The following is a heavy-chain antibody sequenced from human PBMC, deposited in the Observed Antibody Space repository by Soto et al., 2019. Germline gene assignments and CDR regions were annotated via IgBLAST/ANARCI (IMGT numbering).Heavy chain of an antibody. D-gene: IGHD3-10*01. V-gene: IGHV1-2*02. CDR2: IDPRSGGT. CDR1: GYPFTTYY. J-gene: IGHJ4*02. Sequence: HVQLVQSGTKVKKPGASVRVSCMVSGYPFTTYYIHWVRQAPGQGLEWMGWIDPRSGGTVYEQKFQGRVTMTRDTSSSTVYMDLSGLTSDDTALYYCATDDYGIFPYWGQGSRVTVSS. CDR3: ATDDYGIFPY.